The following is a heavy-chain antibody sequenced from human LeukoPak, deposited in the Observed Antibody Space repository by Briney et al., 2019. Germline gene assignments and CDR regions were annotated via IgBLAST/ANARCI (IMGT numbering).Heavy chain of an antibody. J-gene: IGHJ3*02. Sequence: PGGSLRLSCAASGFTFSSYGMHWVRQAPGKGLEWVAVISYDGSNKYYADSVKGRFTISRDNSKNTLYLQMNSLKAEDTAVYYCAKCRGYYDSSAPPGIWGQGTMVTVSS. CDR1: GFTFSSYG. V-gene: IGHV3-30*18. CDR3: AKCRGYYDSSAPPGI. CDR2: ISYDGSNK. D-gene: IGHD3-22*01.